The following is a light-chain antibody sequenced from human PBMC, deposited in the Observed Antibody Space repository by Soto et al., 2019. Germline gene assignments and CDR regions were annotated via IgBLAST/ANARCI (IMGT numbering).Light chain of an antibody. CDR1: QSLVYSDGNTY. Sequence: DVVMTQSPLSLPVTLGQPASISCRSSQSLVYSDGNTYLNWFQQRPGQSPRRLIYKVSNRDSGVPDRFSGRGSGTDFTLKISRVEAEDVGVYYCMQGTHWRGFGQGTKVEIK. J-gene: IGKJ1*01. CDR2: KVS. V-gene: IGKV2-30*01. CDR3: MQGTHWRG.